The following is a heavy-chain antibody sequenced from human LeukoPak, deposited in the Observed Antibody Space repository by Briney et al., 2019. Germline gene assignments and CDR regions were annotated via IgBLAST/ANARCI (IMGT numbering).Heavy chain of an antibody. J-gene: IGHJ4*02. CDR3: AKDGPNWANLDY. CDR2: ISPSGDRT. Sequence: PGGSLRLSCAASGFTFTNHPMHWVRQASGKRLQYVSAISPSGDRTWYTDSVKGRLTISRDNSKNTLYLQMNSLRAEDTAVYYCAKDGPNWANLDYWGQGTLVTVSS. CDR1: GFTFTNHP. V-gene: IGHV3-64*04. D-gene: IGHD7-27*01.